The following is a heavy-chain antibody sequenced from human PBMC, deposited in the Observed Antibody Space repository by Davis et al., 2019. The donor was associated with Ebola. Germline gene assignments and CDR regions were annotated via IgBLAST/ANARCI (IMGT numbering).Heavy chain of an antibody. CDR1: GGSFSGYY. Sequence: GSLRLSCAVYGGSFSGYYWSWIRQPPGKGLEWIGEIYHSGSTNYNPSLKSRVTISVDKSKNQFYLKLSSVTAADTAVYYCARVGTGTTLGDYWGQGTLVTVSS. D-gene: IGHD1-7*01. CDR3: ARVGTGTTLGDY. J-gene: IGHJ4*02. V-gene: IGHV4-34*01. CDR2: IYHSGST.